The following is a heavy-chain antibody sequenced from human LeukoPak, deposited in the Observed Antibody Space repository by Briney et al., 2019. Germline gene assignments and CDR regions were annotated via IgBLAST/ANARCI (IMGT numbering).Heavy chain of an antibody. CDR1: GFTFSSYG. D-gene: IGHD3-22*01. J-gene: IGHJ3*02. V-gene: IGHV3-23*01. CDR2: ISGSGGST. Sequence: GGSLRLSCAASGFTFSSYGMSWVRQAPGKGLEWVSAISGSGGSTYYADSVKGRFTISRDNSKNTLYLQINSLRAEDTAVYYCASKNDSSSGGFDIWGQGTMVTVSS. CDR3: ASKNDSSSGGFDI.